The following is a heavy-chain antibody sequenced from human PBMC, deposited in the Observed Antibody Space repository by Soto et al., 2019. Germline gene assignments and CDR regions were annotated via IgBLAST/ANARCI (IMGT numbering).Heavy chain of an antibody. CDR3: AKVRSEYCSGGSCYQRREFDY. CDR2: ISGSGGST. D-gene: IGHD2-15*01. CDR1: GFTFSSYA. Sequence: GGSLRLSCAASGFTFSSYAMSWVRQAPGKGLEWVSAISGSGGSTYYADSVKGRFTISRDNSKNTLYLQMNSLRAEDTAVYYCAKVRSEYCSGGSCYQRREFDYWGQGTLVTVS. J-gene: IGHJ4*02. V-gene: IGHV3-23*01.